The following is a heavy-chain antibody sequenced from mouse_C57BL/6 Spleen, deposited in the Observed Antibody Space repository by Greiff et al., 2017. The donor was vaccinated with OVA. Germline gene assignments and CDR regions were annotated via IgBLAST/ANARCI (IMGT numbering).Heavy chain of an antibody. CDR1: GYTFTSYW. V-gene: IGHV1-61*01. CDR2: IYPSDSET. D-gene: IGHD1-1*01. CDR3: AREDYGSSYFDY. Sequence: QVHVKQPGAELVRPGSSVKLSCKASGYTFTSYWMDWVKQRPGQGLEWIGNIYPSDSETHYNQKFKDKATLTVDKSSSTAYMQLSSLTSEDSAVYYCAREDYGSSYFDYWGQGTTLTVSS. J-gene: IGHJ2*01.